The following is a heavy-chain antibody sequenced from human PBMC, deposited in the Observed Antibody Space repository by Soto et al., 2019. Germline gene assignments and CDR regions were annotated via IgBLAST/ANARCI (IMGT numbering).Heavy chain of an antibody. CDR2: ISAYNGNT. Sequence: RASVKVSCKASAYPFTTYGISCVRQAPGQGLEWMGWISAYNGNTKYAQKLPVRVTLTTDTPPSTAHIEXWSLSPDDTAVFYCARYYVIRGSSSFDPWGQGTRLTVFS. CDR1: AYPFTTYG. CDR3: ARYYVIRGSSSFDP. J-gene: IGHJ5*01. V-gene: IGHV1-18*04. D-gene: IGHD3-22*01.